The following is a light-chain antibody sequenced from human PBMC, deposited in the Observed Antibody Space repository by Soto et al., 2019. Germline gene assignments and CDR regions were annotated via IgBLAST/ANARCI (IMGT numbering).Light chain of an antibody. CDR2: GAS. CDR1: QSVSKN. V-gene: IGKV3-15*01. Sequence: EIVMTQSPATLSVSPGERATLSCRASQSVSKNLAWYQQKPGQAPRLLMFGASTRATGVPARISGSGSGTEFTLTISSLQSEDFAAYYWQQYSRWPPTFGQGTKLVIK. CDR3: QQYSRWPPT. J-gene: IGKJ2*01.